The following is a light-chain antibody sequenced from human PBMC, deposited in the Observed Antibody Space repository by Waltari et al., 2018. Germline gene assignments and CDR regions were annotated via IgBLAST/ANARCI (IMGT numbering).Light chain of an antibody. CDR3: ATWDDSLNGWV. CDR2: RNY. Sequence: QSVVTQPPSASAPPGQRVTMSCSGSTSNIGKNTVNWYQQLPGTAPTLLVFRNYQRPSGVPDRFAASRSGTSASLAISGLQFDDEADYYCATWDDSLNGWVFGGGTRLTVL. J-gene: IGLJ3*02. V-gene: IGLV1-44*01. CDR1: TSNIGKNT.